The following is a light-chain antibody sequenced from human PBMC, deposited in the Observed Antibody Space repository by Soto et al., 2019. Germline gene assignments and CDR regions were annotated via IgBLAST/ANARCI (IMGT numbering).Light chain of an antibody. J-gene: IGLJ1*01. CDR2: EGH. V-gene: IGLV2-23*01. CDR1: SGFVGSFSL. Sequence: QSALAQPASVSGSPGQSITISCTGTSGFVGSFSLVSWYQQHPGKAPKVMISEGHRRPSGVPDRFSGFKSGNTASLTISGLQTEDQADHYCGTEAGSYTCVFGSGSKVTVL. CDR3: GTEAGSYTCV.